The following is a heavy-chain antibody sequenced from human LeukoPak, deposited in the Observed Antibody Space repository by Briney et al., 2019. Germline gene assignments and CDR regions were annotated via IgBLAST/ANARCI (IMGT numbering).Heavy chain of an antibody. D-gene: IGHD6-19*01. V-gene: IGHV1-69*01. Sequence: SVKVSCKACVGTFSSYAISWVRQAPGQGLEWMGGMIPIFGTANYAQKFQGRVTITADESTSTAYMELSSLRSEDTAVYYCAKYSSGWYPNWSDPWGQGTLVTVSS. CDR3: AKYSSGWYPNWSDP. J-gene: IGHJ5*02. CDR1: VGTFSSYA. CDR2: MIPIFGTA.